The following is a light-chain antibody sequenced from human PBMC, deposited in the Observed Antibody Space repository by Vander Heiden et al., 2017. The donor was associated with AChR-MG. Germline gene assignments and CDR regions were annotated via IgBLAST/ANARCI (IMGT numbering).Light chain of an antibody. J-gene: IGLJ2*01. Sequence: SYELTQPPSVSVSPGQTASITCSGDKLGDKYACWYQQKPGQSPVLVIYQDSKRPSRIPERFSGSNSGNTATLTISGTQAMDEAYYYCQAWDSSTSVFGGGTKLTVL. CDR3: QAWDSSTSV. CDR2: QDS. CDR1: KLGDKY. V-gene: IGLV3-1*01.